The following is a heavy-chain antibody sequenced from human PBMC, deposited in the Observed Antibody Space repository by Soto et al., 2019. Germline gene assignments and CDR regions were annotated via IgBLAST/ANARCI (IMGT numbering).Heavy chain of an antibody. D-gene: IGHD1-26*01. CDR3: AHAYGGRSLY. CDR1: GFSLTTDRVG. Sequence: QIILKASGPTLVKPTQTLTLTCTFSGFSLTTDRVGVGWIRQPPGEALEWLAVIYWDDSKTYRPSLESRLTITKDTSKNQVALTMTNVDSLDTATYYCAHAYGGRSLYWGQGTLVTVSS. J-gene: IGHJ4*02. CDR2: IYWDDSK. V-gene: IGHV2-5*02.